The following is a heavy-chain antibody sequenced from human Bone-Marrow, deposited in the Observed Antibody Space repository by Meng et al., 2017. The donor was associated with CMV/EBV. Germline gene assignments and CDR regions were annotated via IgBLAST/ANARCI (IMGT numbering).Heavy chain of an antibody. CDR3: ARQLRDQLLLDAFYI. Sequence: GGSLRLSCPASGFTFSSYAMHWVRQAPGKGLEWVAVISYDGSNKYYAASVKGRFTISRDNSKNTLYLQRNSLRAEDTAVYYCARQLRDQLLLDAFYIWGQGTMVTVSS. CDR2: ISYDGSNK. J-gene: IGHJ3*02. D-gene: IGHD2-2*01. V-gene: IGHV3-30*04. CDR1: GFTFSSYA.